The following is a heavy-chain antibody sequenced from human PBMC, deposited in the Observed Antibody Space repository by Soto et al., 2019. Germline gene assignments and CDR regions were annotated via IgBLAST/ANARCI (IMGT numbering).Heavy chain of an antibody. CDR2: ISAHNGNT. J-gene: IGHJ4*02. D-gene: IGHD1-1*01. V-gene: IGHV1-18*01. CDR1: GYGFTTYG. Sequence: QVHLVQSGAEVKKPGASVKVSCKGSGYGFTTYGITWVRQAPGQGLEWMAWISAHNGNTNYAQKLQGRVTVTRDTSTITAYMELRSLRSDDTAVYYCARWRYGDYWGQGALVTVSS. CDR3: ARWRYGDY.